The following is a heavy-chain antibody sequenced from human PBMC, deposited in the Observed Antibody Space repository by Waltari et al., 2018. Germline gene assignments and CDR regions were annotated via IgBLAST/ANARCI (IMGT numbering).Heavy chain of an antibody. V-gene: IGHV4-34*01. Sequence: QVQLQQWGAGLLKPSETLSLTCAVYGGSFSGYYWNWIRQPPGEGLEWVGEINHSGSTTYNPSLKSRVSISVDTSKNRFSLKLSSVTAADTAVYFCARGGSRGSYSNWGLGTLVTVSS. CDR2: INHSGST. J-gene: IGHJ1*01. CDR1: GGSFSGYY. CDR3: ARGGSRGSYSN. D-gene: IGHD1-26*01.